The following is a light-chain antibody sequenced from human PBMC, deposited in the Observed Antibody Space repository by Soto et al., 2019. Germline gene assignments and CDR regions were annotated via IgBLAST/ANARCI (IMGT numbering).Light chain of an antibody. CDR2: DTS. CDR3: QHYNTYPWT. V-gene: IGKV1-5*01. Sequence: DIQMTQSPSTLSASVGDRVTITCRASQSLSSWVAWYQKKPDKGPQLLISDTSKLQSGVPSRFSGRGSGAKFALTISRVQPDDSATYFCQHYNTYPWTSAQGTKVEIK. J-gene: IGKJ1*01. CDR1: QSLSSW.